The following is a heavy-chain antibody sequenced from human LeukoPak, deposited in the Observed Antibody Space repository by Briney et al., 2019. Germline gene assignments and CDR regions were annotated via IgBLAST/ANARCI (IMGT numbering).Heavy chain of an antibody. J-gene: IGHJ4*02. CDR1: GFTFSSYA. CDR3: ARERY. CDR2: ISYDGSNK. V-gene: IGHV3-30-3*01. Sequence: GGSLRLSCAASGFTFSSYAMHWVRQAPGKGLEWVAVISYDGSNKYYADSVKGRFTISRDNSKNTLYLQVNSLRAEDTAVYYCARERYWGQGTLVTVSS.